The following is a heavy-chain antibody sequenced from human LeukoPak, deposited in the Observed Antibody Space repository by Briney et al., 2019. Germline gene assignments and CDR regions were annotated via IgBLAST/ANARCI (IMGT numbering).Heavy chain of an antibody. CDR2: IDTDGSST. Sequence: PGGSLRLSCAASGFTFSDYYMSWVRQAPGKGLVWVSRIDTDGSSTNYADSVKGRFTISRDNAKNTLYLQMNSLRAEDTAVYYCAKDGTHFPIVVVPAALDYWGQGTLVTVSS. J-gene: IGHJ4*02. V-gene: IGHV3-74*01. D-gene: IGHD2-2*01. CDR3: AKDGTHFPIVVVPAALDY. CDR1: GFTFSDYY.